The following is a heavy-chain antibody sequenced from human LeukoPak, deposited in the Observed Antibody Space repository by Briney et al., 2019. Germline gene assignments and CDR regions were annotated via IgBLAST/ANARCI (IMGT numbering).Heavy chain of an antibody. Sequence: SETLSLTCTVSGGSISSGDYYWSWIRQPPGKGLEWIGYIYYSGSTYYNPSLKSRVTISVDTSKNQFSLKLSSVTAADTAVYHCASCYSSSWYDWFDPWGQGTLVTVSS. CDR2: IYYSGST. D-gene: IGHD6-13*01. J-gene: IGHJ5*02. CDR1: GGSISSGDYY. V-gene: IGHV4-30-4*01. CDR3: ASCYSSSWYDWFDP.